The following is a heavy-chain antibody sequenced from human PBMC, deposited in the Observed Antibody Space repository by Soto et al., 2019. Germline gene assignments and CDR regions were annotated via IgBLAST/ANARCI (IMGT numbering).Heavy chain of an antibody. D-gene: IGHD1-26*01. V-gene: IGHV3-11*03. J-gene: IGHJ4*02. CDR2: IDSSSGYT. Sequence: GGSLRLSCAASGFRFSDYYMSWIRQAPGKGLEWISYIDSSSGYTNYADSVKGRFTISRDNAKNSLYLQVSSLRAEDTAIYYCARYLRGNSGSHFDYWAQGTLVPVSS. CDR1: GFRFSDYY. CDR3: ARYLRGNSGSHFDY.